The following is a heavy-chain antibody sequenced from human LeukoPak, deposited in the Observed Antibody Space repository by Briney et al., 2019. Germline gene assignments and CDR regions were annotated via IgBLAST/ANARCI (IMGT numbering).Heavy chain of an antibody. CDR2: IYPGDSDT. CDR3: ARREGSGSYYKGDYNWFDP. CDR1: GYSFTSYW. V-gene: IGHV5-51*01. D-gene: IGHD3-10*01. Sequence: GESLKISCKGSGYSFTSYWIGWVRRMPGKGLEWMGIIYPGDSDTRYSPSFQGQVTISADKSISTAYLQWSSLKASDTAMYYCARREGSGSYYKGDYNWFDPWGQGTLVTVSS. J-gene: IGHJ5*02.